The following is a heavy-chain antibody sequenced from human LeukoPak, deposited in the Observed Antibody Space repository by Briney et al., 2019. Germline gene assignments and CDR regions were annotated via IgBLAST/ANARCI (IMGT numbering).Heavy chain of an antibody. Sequence: SETLSLTCAVYGGSFSGYYWSWIRQPPGKGLEWIGEINHSGSTNYNPSLKSRVTISVDTSKNQFSLKLSSVTATDTAVYYCARGRGRITIFGVPEYYYYGMDVWGQGTTVTVSS. J-gene: IGHJ6*02. CDR1: GGSFSGYY. CDR3: ARGRGRITIFGVPEYYYYGMDV. D-gene: IGHD3-3*01. V-gene: IGHV4-34*01. CDR2: INHSGST.